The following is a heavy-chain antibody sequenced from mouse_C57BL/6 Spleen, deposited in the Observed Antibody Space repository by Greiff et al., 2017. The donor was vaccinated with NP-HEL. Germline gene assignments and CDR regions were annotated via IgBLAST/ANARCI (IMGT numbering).Heavy chain of an antibody. J-gene: IGHJ1*03. D-gene: IGHD2-13*01. CDR3: ARRGDFSWYFDV. CDR2: IYPGSGNT. CDR1: GYTFTDYY. Sequence: VKLVESGAELVRPGASVKLSCKASGYTFTDYYINWVKQRPGQGLEWIARIYPGSGNTYYNEKFKGKATLTAEKSSSTAYMQLSSLTSEDSAVYCCARRGDFSWYFDVWGTGTTVTVSS. V-gene: IGHV1-76*01.